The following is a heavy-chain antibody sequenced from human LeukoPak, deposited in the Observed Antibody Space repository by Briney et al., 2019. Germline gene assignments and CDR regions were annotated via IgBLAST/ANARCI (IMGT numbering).Heavy chain of an antibody. V-gene: IGHV4-31*03. Sequence: SETLSLTCTVSGGSISSGGNYWSWIRQHPGKGLEWIGYIYNSGSTYYNPSPKSRVTISVDTSKNQFSLRLSSVTAADTAVYYCAREGGYNYGAAFDYWGQGTLVTVSS. D-gene: IGHD5-18*01. CDR2: IYNSGST. J-gene: IGHJ4*02. CDR1: GGSISSGGNY. CDR3: AREGGYNYGAAFDY.